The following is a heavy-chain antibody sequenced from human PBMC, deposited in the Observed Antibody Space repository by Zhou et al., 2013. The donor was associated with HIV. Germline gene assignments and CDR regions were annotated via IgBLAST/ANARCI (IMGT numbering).Heavy chain of an antibody. CDR2: ISAYNGNT. V-gene: IGHV1-18*01. J-gene: IGHJ5*02. Sequence: QVQLVQSGAEVKKPGASVKVSCKASGYTFTSYGISWVRQAPGQGLEWMGWISAYNGNTNYAQKLQGRVTMTTDTSTSTAYMELRSLRSDDTAVYYCARDPGFTIFGVVSRWFDPWGQGTLVTVSS. D-gene: IGHD3-3*01. CDR3: ARDPGFTIFGVVSRWFDP. CDR1: GYTFTSYG.